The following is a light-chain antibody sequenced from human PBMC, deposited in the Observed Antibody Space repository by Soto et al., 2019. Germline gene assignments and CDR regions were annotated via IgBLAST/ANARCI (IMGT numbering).Light chain of an antibody. CDR2: GAS. CDR3: QQYNDWPRT. CDR1: QSVGIN. Sequence: EVVMTQSPAILSVSPGERATLSCRASQSVGINVVWYQQKPGQAPRLLIYGASTRATGSPDRFSASGSATEFTLTISSLLSEYFAVYYCQQYNDWPRTFGQGTKVDI. V-gene: IGKV3-15*01. J-gene: IGKJ1*01.